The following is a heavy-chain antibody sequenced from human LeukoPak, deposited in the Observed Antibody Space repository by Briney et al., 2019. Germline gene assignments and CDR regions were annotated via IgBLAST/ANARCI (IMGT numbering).Heavy chain of an antibody. J-gene: IGHJ4*02. D-gene: IGHD1-26*01. CDR3: ARVRSRELQLYGPFVY. Sequence: ASVKVSCKASGYTFTGYYMHWVRQAPGQGLEWMGWISPNSGGTNYAQKFQGRVTMTRDTSISTAYMELSRLRSDDTAVYYCARVRSRELQLYGPFVYWGQGTLVTVSS. CDR2: ISPNSGGT. CDR1: GYTFTGYY. V-gene: IGHV1-2*02.